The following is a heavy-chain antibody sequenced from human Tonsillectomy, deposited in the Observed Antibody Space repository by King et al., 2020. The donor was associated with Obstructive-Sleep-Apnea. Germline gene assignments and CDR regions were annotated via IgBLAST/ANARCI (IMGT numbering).Heavy chain of an antibody. CDR1: GFTFSSYA. D-gene: IGHD3-22*01. Sequence: VQLVESGGGLVQPGGSLRLSCAASGFTFSSYAMSWVRQAPGKGLEWVSAISGSGGSTYYADSVKGRFTISRDNSKNTLYLQMNSLRAEDTAVYYCARVVNYYDSSGYYFDYWGQGTLVTVSS. CDR2: ISGSGGST. CDR3: ARVVNYYDSSGYYFDY. J-gene: IGHJ4*02. V-gene: IGHV3-23*04.